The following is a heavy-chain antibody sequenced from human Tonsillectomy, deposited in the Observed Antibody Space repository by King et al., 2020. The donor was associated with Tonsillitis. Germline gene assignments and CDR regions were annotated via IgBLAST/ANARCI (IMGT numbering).Heavy chain of an antibody. D-gene: IGHD2-15*01. V-gene: IGHV4-31*03. CDR2: IYNSENT. CDR1: GGSISGGAYY. J-gene: IGHJ5*02. CDR3: ARYEGGVFDP. Sequence: QLQESGPGLVKPSQTLSLTCTVSGGSISGGAYYWSWIRQHPGKGLECIGYIYNSENTYYNPSLKSRLTISLDTSKNQFSLRLSSATAADTAVYYCARYEGGVFDPWGQGTLVTVSS.